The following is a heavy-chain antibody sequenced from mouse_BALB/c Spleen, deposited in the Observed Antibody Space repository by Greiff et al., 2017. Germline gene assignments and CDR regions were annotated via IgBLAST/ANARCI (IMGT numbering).Heavy chain of an antibody. CDR1: GYTFTSYW. J-gene: IGHJ3*01. Sequence: QVQLQQPGAELVKPGASVKLSCTASGYTFTSYWMHWVKQRPGQGLEWIGEINPSNGRTNYNEKFKSKATLTVDKSSSTAYMQLSSLTSEDSAVYNGLNWAAWFANWGQGTRVTESA. D-gene: IGHD4-1*01. V-gene: IGHV1S81*02. CDR3: LNWAAWFAN. CDR2: INPSNGRT.